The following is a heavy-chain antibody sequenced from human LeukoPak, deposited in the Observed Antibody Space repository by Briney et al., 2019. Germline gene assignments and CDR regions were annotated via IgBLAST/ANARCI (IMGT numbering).Heavy chain of an antibody. V-gene: IGHV1-24*01. CDR1: GYTLTELS. Sequence: ASVKVSCKVSGYTLTELSMHWVRQAPGKGLEWMGGFDPEDGETIYAQKLQGRVTMTTDTSTSTAYMELRSLRSDDTAVYYCARAGGIVGAFDYWGQGTLVTVSS. CDR2: FDPEDGET. D-gene: IGHD1-26*01. CDR3: ARAGGIVGAFDY. J-gene: IGHJ4*02.